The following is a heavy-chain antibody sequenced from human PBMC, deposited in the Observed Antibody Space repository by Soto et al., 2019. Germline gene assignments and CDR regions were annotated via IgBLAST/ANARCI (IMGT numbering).Heavy chain of an antibody. CDR3: AHSRTSPTVTTSHFDY. V-gene: IGHV2-5*02. J-gene: IGHJ4*02. Sequence: SGPTLVNPTQTLTLTCTFSGFSLSTSGVGVGWIRQPPGKALEWLALIYWDDDKRYSPSLKSRLTITKDTSKNQVVLTMTNMDPVNTATYYSAHSRTSPTVTTSHFDYWGQGTLVTVSS. CDR1: GFSLSTSGVG. CDR2: IYWDDDK. D-gene: IGHD4-4*01.